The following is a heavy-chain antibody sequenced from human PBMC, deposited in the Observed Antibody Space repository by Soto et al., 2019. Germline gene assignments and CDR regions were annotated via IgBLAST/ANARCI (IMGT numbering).Heavy chain of an antibody. V-gene: IGHV1-3*01. CDR1: GYTFTSYA. Sequence: QVQLVQSGAEVKKPGASVKVSCKASGYTFTSYAMHWVRQAPGQRLEWMGWINAGNGNTKYSQKFQGRVTITRDTSASTAYMELSSLRSEDTAVYYCARDRPVGVPAAIPRGPDYWGQGTLVTVSS. J-gene: IGHJ4*02. D-gene: IGHD2-2*02. CDR3: ARDRPVGVPAAIPRGPDY. CDR2: INAGNGNT.